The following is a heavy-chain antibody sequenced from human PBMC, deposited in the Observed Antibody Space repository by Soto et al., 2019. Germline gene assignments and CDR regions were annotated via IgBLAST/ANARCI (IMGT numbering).Heavy chain of an antibody. Sequence: QVPLVQSGAAVTKPGASVKVSCKASGYTFTSYDINWVRQATGQGLEWMGWMNPNSGNTGYAQKFQGRVTMTRNTSISTAYMELSSLRSEDTAVYYCARWPDGYYYYGMDVWGQGTTVTVSS. J-gene: IGHJ6*02. CDR2: MNPNSGNT. CDR1: GYTFTSYD. V-gene: IGHV1-8*01. CDR3: ARWPDGYYYYGMDV.